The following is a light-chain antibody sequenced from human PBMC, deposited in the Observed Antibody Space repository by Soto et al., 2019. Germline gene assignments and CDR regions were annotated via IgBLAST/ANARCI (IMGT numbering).Light chain of an antibody. Sequence: QSVLTQPRSVSGSPGQSVTISCTGTSSDVGRYNYVSWYQQHPGKAPKLMIYDVSKRPSGVPDRFSGSKSGNTASLTISGLQAEDEADYYCCSYAGSYTWVFGGGTKVTVL. V-gene: IGLV2-11*01. CDR3: CSYAGSYTWV. CDR2: DVS. J-gene: IGLJ3*02. CDR1: SSDVGRYNY.